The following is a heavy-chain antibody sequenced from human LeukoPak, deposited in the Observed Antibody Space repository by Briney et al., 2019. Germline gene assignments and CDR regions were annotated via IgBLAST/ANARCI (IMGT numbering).Heavy chain of an antibody. CDR2: IYHSGST. Sequence: GSLRLSCAASGFTFSDYYMSWIRQAPGKGLEWIGSIYHSGSTYYNPSLKSRVTISVDTSKNQFSLKLSSVTAADTAVYYCAREPRITMVRGGWAFDIWGQGTMVTVSS. J-gene: IGHJ3*02. D-gene: IGHD3-10*01. CDR3: AREPRITMVRGGWAFDI. CDR1: GFTFSDYY. V-gene: IGHV4-38-2*02.